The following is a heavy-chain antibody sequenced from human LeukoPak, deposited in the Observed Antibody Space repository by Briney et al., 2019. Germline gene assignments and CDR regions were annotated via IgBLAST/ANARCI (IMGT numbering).Heavy chain of an antibody. J-gene: IGHJ4*02. CDR3: EKDLGRVLGPPDN. V-gene: IGHV3-64D*06. Sequence: PGGSLRLSCSTSGFTFSIYTMYWVRQAPGKGLEYVSTISGSGLGGATYYADSAKGRFTISRDNSKSTLYLQMSSLRTEDTAVYYCEKDLGRVLGPPDNWGQGTLVPVSS. CDR1: GFTFSIYT. CDR2: ISGSGLGGAT. D-gene: IGHD3-16*01.